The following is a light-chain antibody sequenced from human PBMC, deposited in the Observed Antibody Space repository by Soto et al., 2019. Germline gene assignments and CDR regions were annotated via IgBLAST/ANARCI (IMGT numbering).Light chain of an antibody. CDR2: DAS. Sequence: GLAQSLGALSLSPGERATLSCRASQSVTNSFLAWYQQKPGQAPRLLIYDASNRATGIPDRFSGSGSGTDFTLTISRLEPEDFAVYYCQQYGDSTGWTSGQGAKVDIK. CDR3: QQYGDSTGWT. CDR1: QSVTNSF. V-gene: IGKV3-20*01. J-gene: IGKJ1*01.